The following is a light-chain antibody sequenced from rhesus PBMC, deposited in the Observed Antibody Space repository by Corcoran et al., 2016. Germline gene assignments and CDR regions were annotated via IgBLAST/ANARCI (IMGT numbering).Light chain of an antibody. V-gene: IGKV1-69*01. CDR1: QGISNW. J-gene: IGKJ4*01. CDR2: RAS. Sequence: DIQMTQSPSSLFASVGDRVTITCRASQGISNWLAWDQQKPGKAPKLLLYRASNLEVGGPSRLSGSGFGTDFTLTISSLRPEDIATYYCQHHDNSPVTFGGETKVEIK. CDR3: QHHDNSPVT.